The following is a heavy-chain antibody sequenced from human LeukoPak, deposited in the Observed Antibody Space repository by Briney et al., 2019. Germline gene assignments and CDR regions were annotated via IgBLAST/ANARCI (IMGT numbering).Heavy chain of an antibody. CDR3: ARDGDSSSWYGGGWFDP. Sequence: ASVKVSCKASGYTFTSYYMHWVRQAPGQGLEWMGIINPSGGSTSYAQKFQGRVTMTRDTSTSTVYMELSSLRSEDTAVYYCARDGDSSSWYGGGWFDPWGQGTLVTVSS. D-gene: IGHD6-13*01. V-gene: IGHV1-46*01. J-gene: IGHJ5*02. CDR1: GYTFTSYY. CDR2: INPSGGST.